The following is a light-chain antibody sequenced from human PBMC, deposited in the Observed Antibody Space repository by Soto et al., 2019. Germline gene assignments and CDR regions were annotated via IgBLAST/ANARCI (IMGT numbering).Light chain of an antibody. Sequence: EIVLTQSPGTLSLSPGERATLSCRASQSVSSSYLAWYQQKPGQAPRLLIYGASSRATGIPDRFSGSGSGTDFTLTISRLEPEDFAVDYCQQYGSWTFGQGTKGEIK. CDR3: QQYGSWT. V-gene: IGKV3-20*01. CDR2: GAS. J-gene: IGKJ1*01. CDR1: QSVSSSY.